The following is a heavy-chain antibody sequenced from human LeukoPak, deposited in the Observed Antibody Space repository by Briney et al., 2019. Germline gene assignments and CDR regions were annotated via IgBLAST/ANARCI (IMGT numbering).Heavy chain of an antibody. CDR1: GYTFTSYV. J-gene: IGHJ4*02. Sequence: ASVKVSCKASGYTFTSYVISWVRQAPGQGLEWMGWISAYNGNTNYAQKVQGRVTMTTDTSTNTAYMELRSLRSDDTAVYYCARGLEKQPLEDYWGQGTLVTVSP. CDR2: ISAYNGNT. D-gene: IGHD6-13*01. CDR3: ARGLEKQPLEDY. V-gene: IGHV1-18*01.